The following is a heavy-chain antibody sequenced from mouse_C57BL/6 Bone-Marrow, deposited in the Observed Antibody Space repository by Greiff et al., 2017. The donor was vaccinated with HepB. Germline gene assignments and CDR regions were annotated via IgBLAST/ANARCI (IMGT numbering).Heavy chain of an antibody. J-gene: IGHJ4*01. CDR3: ARNYCDAMDC. D-gene: IGHD1-1*02. Sequence: QVHVKQSGAELVRPGASVKLSCKASGTTFPDYYINWVKQRPGQGLEWIARIYPGSGNTYYNEKFKGKATLTAEKSSSTAYMQLSSLPSEDSAVHICARNYCDAMDCWGQGTSVTVTS. CDR1: GTTFPDYY. V-gene: IGHV1-76*01. CDR2: IYPGSGNT.